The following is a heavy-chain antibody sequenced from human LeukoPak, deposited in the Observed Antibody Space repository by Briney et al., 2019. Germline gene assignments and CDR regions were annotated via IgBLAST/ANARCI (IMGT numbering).Heavy chain of an antibody. CDR1: GDSVSSNSAA. CDR3: ARGAVRGGTNFDY. D-gene: IGHD3-10*01. V-gene: IGHV6-1*01. CDR2: AYYRSKWYI. J-gene: IGHJ4*02. Sequence: SQTLSLTCAISGDSVSSNSAAWNWIRQSPSRGLEWLGRAYYRSKWYIDYAVSVEGRITITPDTSKNQFSLQLNSVTPEDTAVYYCARGAVRGGTNFDYWGRGTLVTVSS.